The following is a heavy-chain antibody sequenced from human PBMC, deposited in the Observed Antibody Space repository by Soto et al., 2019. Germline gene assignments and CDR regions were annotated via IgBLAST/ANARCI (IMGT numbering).Heavy chain of an antibody. CDR1: GFTFSSYG. CDR2: IWYDGSNK. Sequence: GGSLRLSXAASGFTFSSYGMHWVRQAPGKGLEWVAVIWYDGSNKYYADSVKGRFTISRDNSKNTLYLQMNSLRAEDTAVYYCARDVLQWPVQYAFDIWGQGTMVTVSS. J-gene: IGHJ3*02. D-gene: IGHD6-19*01. CDR3: ARDVLQWPVQYAFDI. V-gene: IGHV3-33*01.